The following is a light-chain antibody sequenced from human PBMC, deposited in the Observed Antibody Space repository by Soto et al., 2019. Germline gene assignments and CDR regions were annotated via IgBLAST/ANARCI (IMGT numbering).Light chain of an antibody. CDR2: ATS. V-gene: IGKV3-20*01. J-gene: IGKJ2*03. CDR3: QQYGNAPPYS. Sequence: EIVLTQSPGSLSLSPGEGAALSCRASQSVSTTYLAWYQLKPGQAPRLVIYATSSRAAGIPDRFRGSGSGREFPLSISSLEPEDVGGYFCQQYGNAPPYSFGQWPKLEIK. CDR1: QSVSTTY.